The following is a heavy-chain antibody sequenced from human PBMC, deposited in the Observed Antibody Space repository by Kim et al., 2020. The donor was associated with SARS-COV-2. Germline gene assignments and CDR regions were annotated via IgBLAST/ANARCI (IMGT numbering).Heavy chain of an antibody. CDR3: TREGLDIVVVPAAILCDY. V-gene: IGHV3-49*02. J-gene: IGHJ4*02. D-gene: IGHD2-2*02. Sequence: KGRFTISRDDSKSIAYLQMNSLKTEDTAVYYCTREGLDIVVVPAAILCDYWGQGTLVTVSS.